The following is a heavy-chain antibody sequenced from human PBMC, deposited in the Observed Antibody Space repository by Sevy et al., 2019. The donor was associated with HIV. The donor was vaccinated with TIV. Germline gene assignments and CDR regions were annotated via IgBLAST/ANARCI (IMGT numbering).Heavy chain of an antibody. CDR2: IYYSGST. CDR3: ARSGFLEWAGSTRGPRNWFDP. V-gene: IGHV4-59*13. CDR1: GGSMRNFY. D-gene: IGHD3-3*01. Sequence: SETLSLTCSVSGGSMRNFYWSWIRQPPGKGLVWIGNIYYSGSTNYNPSLKSRVTMSVDTSKNQFSLKLSSVTAADTAVYYCARSGFLEWAGSTRGPRNWFDPWGQGTLVTVSS. J-gene: IGHJ5*02.